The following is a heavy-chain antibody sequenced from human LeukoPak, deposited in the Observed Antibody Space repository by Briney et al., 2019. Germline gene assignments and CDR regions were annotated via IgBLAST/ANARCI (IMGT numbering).Heavy chain of an antibody. J-gene: IGHJ5*02. CDR1: GFTFITYA. Sequence: GGSLRLSCAASGFTFITYAMAWVRQAPGKGLEWVASIKQDGSEKYYVDSVKGRFTISRDNAKNSLYLQMNSLRAEDTAVYYCARGYSYGYGRNWFDPWGQGTLVTVSS. V-gene: IGHV3-7*01. CDR3: ARGYSYGYGRNWFDP. D-gene: IGHD5-18*01. CDR2: IKQDGSEK.